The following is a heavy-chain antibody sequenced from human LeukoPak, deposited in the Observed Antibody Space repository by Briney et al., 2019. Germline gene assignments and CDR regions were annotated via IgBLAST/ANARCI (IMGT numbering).Heavy chain of an antibody. CDR1: GFTFSSYS. J-gene: IGHJ4*02. V-gene: IGHV3-21*01. CDR3: ARVPRAVTPYYFDY. CDR2: ISSSSSYI. D-gene: IGHD4-17*01. Sequence: GGSLRLSCAASGFTFSSYSMNWVRQAPGKGLEWVSSISSSSSYIYYADSVKGRFTISRDNAKNSLYLQMNSLRAEGTAVYYCARVPRAVTPYYFDYWGQGTLVTVSS.